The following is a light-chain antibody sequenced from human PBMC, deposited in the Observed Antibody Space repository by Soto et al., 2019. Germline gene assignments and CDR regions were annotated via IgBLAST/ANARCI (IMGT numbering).Light chain of an antibody. V-gene: IGKV3-20*01. Sequence: EIVLTQSPGTLSLSPGERATVSCRASQSVSSTYLAWYQHKPGQAPRLLIYGASSRATGIPDRFSGSGSGSDFTLTISRLEPEDFAVYYCQYYGSSPWTFGQGTKVEIK. CDR2: GAS. CDR1: QSVSSTY. CDR3: QYYGSSPWT. J-gene: IGKJ1*01.